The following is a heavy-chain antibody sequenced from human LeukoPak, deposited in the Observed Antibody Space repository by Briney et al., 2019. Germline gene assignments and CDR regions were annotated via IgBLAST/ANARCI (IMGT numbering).Heavy chain of an antibody. CDR1: GFTLSSYA. V-gene: IGHV3-23*01. Sequence: PGGSLRLSCAASGFTLSSYAMSWVRQGPGKGLEWVSAISVSGNTYHADSVKGRFTISRDNSKNTLYLQMNSLRADDTAVYYCAKTPLAVAPGDFFDYWGQGTLVTVSS. J-gene: IGHJ4*02. D-gene: IGHD6-19*01. CDR3: AKTPLAVAPGDFFDY. CDR2: ISVSGNT.